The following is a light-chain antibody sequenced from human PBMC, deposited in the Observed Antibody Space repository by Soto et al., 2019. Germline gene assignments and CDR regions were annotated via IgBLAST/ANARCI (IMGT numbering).Light chain of an antibody. Sequence: IVLTQSPGALSLSPGEGATLSCRASQSIKNNFLAWYQQRPGQAPRLLIHAASIRASSISDRFTRTASGTDFTLTISRLEPDDFGVYYCQQYGTSLTFGGGTRVE. CDR2: AAS. J-gene: IGKJ4*01. V-gene: IGKV3-20*01. CDR3: QQYGTSLT. CDR1: QSIKNNF.